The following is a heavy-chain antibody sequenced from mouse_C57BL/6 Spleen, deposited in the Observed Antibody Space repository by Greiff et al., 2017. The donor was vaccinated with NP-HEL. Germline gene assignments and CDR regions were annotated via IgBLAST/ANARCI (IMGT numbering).Heavy chain of an antibody. D-gene: IGHD2-3*01. V-gene: IGHV5-16*01. CDR3: ARASYDGSWFAY. CDR1: GFTFSDYY. J-gene: IGHJ3*01. Sequence: EVKLMESEGGLVQPGSSMKLSCTASGFTFSDYYMAWVRQVPEKGLEWVANINYDGSSTYYLDSLKSRFIISRDNAKNILYLQMSSLKSEDTATYYCARASYDGSWFAYWGQGTLVTVSA. CDR2: INYDGSST.